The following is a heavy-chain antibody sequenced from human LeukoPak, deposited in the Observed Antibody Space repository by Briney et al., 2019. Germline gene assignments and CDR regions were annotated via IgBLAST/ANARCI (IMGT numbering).Heavy chain of an antibody. CDR3: AKDYDDYIWGSSSPAS. CDR1: GFTFSSYA. Sequence: PGGSLRLSCAASGFTFSSYAMSWVRQAPGKGLEWVSAISGSGGSTYYADSVKGRFTISRDNSKKTLHLHMNSLRPEDTAVYYCAKDYDDYIWGSSSPASWGQGTLVIVSS. D-gene: IGHD3-16*01. V-gene: IGHV3-23*01. CDR2: ISGSGGST. J-gene: IGHJ5*02.